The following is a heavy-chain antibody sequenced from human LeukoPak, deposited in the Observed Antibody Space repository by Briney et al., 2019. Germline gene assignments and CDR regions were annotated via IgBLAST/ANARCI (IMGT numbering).Heavy chain of an antibody. D-gene: IGHD6-19*01. CDR3: ARELDSSGWYEGYFDY. V-gene: IGHV4-59*01. Sequence: PSETLSLTCAVSGGSISSYYWSWIRQPPGKGLEWIGYIYYSGSTNYNPSLKSRVTISVDTSKNQFSLKLSSVTAADTAVYYCARELDSSGWYEGYFDYWGQGTLVTVSS. CDR2: IYYSGST. J-gene: IGHJ4*02. CDR1: GGSISSYY.